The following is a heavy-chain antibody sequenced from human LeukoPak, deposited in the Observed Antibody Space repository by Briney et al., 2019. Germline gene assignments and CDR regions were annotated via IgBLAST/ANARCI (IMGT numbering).Heavy chain of an antibody. J-gene: IGHJ3*02. Sequence: PSETLSLTCTVSGGSISSYYWSWIRQPPGKGLEWIGYIYYSGSTNYNPSLKSRVTISVDTSKNQFSLKLSSVTAADTAVYYCARHTYSSGWPDAFDIWGQGTMVTVSS. V-gene: IGHV4-59*01. CDR3: ARHTYSSGWPDAFDI. CDR2: IYYSGST. CDR1: GGSISSYY. D-gene: IGHD6-19*01.